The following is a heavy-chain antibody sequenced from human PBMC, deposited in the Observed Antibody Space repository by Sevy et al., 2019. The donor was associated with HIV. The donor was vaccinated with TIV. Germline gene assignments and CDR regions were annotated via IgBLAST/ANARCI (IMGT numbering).Heavy chain of an antibody. D-gene: IGHD6-13*01. CDR2: IWYDGSNK. J-gene: IGHJ3*02. Sequence: GGSLRLSCAASGFTFSSYGMHWVRQAPGKGLEWVAVIWYDGSNKYYADSVKGRFTISRDNSKNTLYLQMNSLRAEDTAVYYCATGIAAPAGSAAFDIWGQGTMVTVSS. CDR3: ATGIAAPAGSAAFDI. CDR1: GFTFSSYG. V-gene: IGHV3-33*01.